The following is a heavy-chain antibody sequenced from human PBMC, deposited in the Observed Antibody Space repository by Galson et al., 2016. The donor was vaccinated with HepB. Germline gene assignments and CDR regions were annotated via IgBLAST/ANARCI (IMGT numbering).Heavy chain of an antibody. CDR3: VRRGGQPVNYFDY. Sequence: SLRLSCAASGFPFRTYAMNWVRQAPGKGLEWVAIISYDGSNEYYADSVKGRFTISRDNSKNTLYLQMSSLRAEDTAVYYCVRRGGQPVNYFDYWDQGTLVTVSS. V-gene: IGHV3-30-3*01. CDR2: ISYDGSNE. D-gene: IGHD3-16*01. CDR1: GFPFRTYA. J-gene: IGHJ4*02.